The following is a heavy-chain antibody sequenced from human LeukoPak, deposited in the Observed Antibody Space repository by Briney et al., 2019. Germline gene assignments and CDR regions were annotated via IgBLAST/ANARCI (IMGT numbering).Heavy chain of an antibody. V-gene: IGHV1-46*01. Sequence: ASVKVSCKASGYTFTSYYMHWVRQAPGQGLEWMGIINPSGGSTSYAQKFQSRVTMTRDTSTSTVYMELSSLRSEDTAVYYCARDLDVVLRFLEWLSLPGYWGQGTLVTVSS. CDR2: INPSGGST. CDR1: GYTFTSYY. J-gene: IGHJ4*02. D-gene: IGHD3-3*01. CDR3: ARDLDVVLRFLEWLSLPGY.